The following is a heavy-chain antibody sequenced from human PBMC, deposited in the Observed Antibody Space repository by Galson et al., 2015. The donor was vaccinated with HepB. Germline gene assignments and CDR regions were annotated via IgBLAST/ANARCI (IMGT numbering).Heavy chain of an antibody. D-gene: IGHD3-10*01. Sequence: SLRLSCAASGFTFSSYSMNWVRQAPGKGLEWVSSISSSSSYIYYADSVKGRFTISRDNAKNSLYLQMNSLRAEDTAVYYCARDRRSPFGELAERYGMDVWGQGTTVTVSS. V-gene: IGHV3-21*01. J-gene: IGHJ6*02. CDR1: GFTFSSYS. CDR2: ISSSSSYI. CDR3: ARDRRSPFGELAERYGMDV.